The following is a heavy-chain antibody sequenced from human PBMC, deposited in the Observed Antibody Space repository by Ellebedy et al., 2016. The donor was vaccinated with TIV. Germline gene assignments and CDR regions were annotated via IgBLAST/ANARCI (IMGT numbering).Heavy chain of an antibody. CDR1: GFTFSSYA. D-gene: IGHD6-19*01. J-gene: IGHJ4*02. Sequence: PGGSLRLSCAAYGFTFSSYAMSWVRRAPGKGLEWVSAISGDGGSTYYEDSLKGRFTLSRDNSKNTLYLQMHSLRAEDTALYYCTISDLYSSGWIFESWGQGSLVTVSS. CDR3: TISDLYSSGWIFES. CDR2: ISGDGGST. V-gene: IGHV3-23*01.